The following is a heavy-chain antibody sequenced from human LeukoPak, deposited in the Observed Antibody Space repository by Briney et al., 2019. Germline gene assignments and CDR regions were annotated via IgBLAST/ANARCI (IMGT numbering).Heavy chain of an antibody. CDR2: ISRSSSTI. Sequence: GGSLRRSCAASGFNFSTSNMNWVRQAPGKGLEWVSYISRSSSTIYYADSVKGRFTMSRDNAKNSLYLQMNSLRDEETAVYYCAIDVISATDDDYWGQGTLVTVS. J-gene: IGHJ4*02. CDR3: AIDVISATDDDY. CDR1: GFNFSTSN. V-gene: IGHV3-48*02. D-gene: IGHD6-13*01.